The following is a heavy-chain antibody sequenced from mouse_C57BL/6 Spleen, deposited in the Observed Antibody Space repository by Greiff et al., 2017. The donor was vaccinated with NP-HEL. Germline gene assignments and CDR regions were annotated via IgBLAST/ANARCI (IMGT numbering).Heavy chain of an antibody. Sequence: VQLQESGAELVRPGTSVKVSCKASGYAFTNYLIEWVKQRPGQGLAWIGVINPGSGGSNYNEKFKGTATLTADKSSSTAYMQLSSLTSEDSAVDFCARSYDGYSPFDYWGQGTTLTVSS. CDR1: GYAFTNYL. CDR2: INPGSGGS. CDR3: ARSYDGYSPFDY. J-gene: IGHJ2*01. D-gene: IGHD2-3*01. V-gene: IGHV1-54*01.